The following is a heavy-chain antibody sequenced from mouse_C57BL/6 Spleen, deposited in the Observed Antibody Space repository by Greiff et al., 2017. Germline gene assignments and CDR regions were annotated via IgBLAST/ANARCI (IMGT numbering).Heavy chain of an antibody. CDR1: GFNIKNTY. D-gene: IGHD2-4*01. CDR3: AKYPLDYGVWYFDV. V-gene: IGHV14-3*01. J-gene: IGHJ1*03. Sequence: VQLQQSVAELVRPGASVKLSCTASGFNIKNTYMPWVKQRPEQGLEWIGRIDPANGNTKYAPKFQGKATITADTSSNTAYLQLSSLTAEDTAIYYCAKYPLDYGVWYFDVWGTGTTVTVSS. CDR2: IDPANGNT.